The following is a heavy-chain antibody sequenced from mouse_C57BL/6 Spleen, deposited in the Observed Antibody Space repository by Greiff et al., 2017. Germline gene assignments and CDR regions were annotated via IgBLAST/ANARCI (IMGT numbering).Heavy chain of an antibody. V-gene: IGHV1-5*01. CDR1: GYTFTSYW. Sequence: VQLQQSGTVLARPGASVKMSCKTSGYTFTSYWMHWVKQRPGQGLEWIGAIYPGNSDTSYNQKFKGKAKLTAVTSASTAYMELSSLTTEDSAVSYGTRRENWDEADWGQGTLGTVSA. J-gene: IGHJ3*01. CDR2: IYPGNSDT. CDR3: TRRENWDEAD. D-gene: IGHD4-1*01.